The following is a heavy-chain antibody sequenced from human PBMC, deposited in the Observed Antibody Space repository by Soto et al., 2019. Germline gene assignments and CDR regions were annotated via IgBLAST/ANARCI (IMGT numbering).Heavy chain of an antibody. CDR3: AKREGYCSGGSCPNWFDP. V-gene: IGHV3-23*01. J-gene: IGHJ5*02. CDR2: ISGSGGGT. CDR1: GFTFSTYA. Sequence: PGGSLRLSCAASGFTFSTYAMSWVRQAPGRGLEWVSAISGSGGGTYYADSVKGRFTISRDNSKNTLYLQMNSLRAEDTALYYCAKREGYCSGGSCPNWFDPWGHGTLVTVSS. D-gene: IGHD2-15*01.